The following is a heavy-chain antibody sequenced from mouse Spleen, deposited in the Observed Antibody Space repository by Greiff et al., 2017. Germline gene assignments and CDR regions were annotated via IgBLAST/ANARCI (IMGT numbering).Heavy chain of an antibody. V-gene: IGHV3-8*02. Sequence: EVKVEESGPSLVKPSQTLSLTCSVTGDSITSGYWTWIRKFPGNKLEYMGYISYSGSTYYNPSLKSRISITRDTSKNQYYLQLNSVTTEDTATYYCARYKGLCYFDYWGQGTTLTVSS. CDR3: ARYKGLCYFDY. J-gene: IGHJ2*01. D-gene: IGHD2-2*01. CDR1: GDSITSGY. CDR2: ISYSGST.